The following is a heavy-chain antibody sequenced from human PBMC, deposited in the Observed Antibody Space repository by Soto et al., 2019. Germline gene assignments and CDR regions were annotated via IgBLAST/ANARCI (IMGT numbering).Heavy chain of an antibody. J-gene: IGHJ4*02. V-gene: IGHV1-2*02. CDR2: INPNSGGT. CDR1: GNTLAGYY. D-gene: IGHD2-21*02. Sequence: ASVKVSCKASGNTLAGYYMHWVRQAPGQGLEWMGWINPNSGGTNYAQKLQGRVTMTRDPSISTAYMELSSLRSDDTAVYYCAREIYGDNGGFDYWGQGTLVTVSS. CDR3: AREIYGDNGGFDY.